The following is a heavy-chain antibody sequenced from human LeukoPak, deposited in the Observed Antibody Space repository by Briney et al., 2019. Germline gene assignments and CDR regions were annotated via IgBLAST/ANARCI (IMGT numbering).Heavy chain of an antibody. J-gene: IGHJ4*02. CDR2: MSPNSGDT. V-gene: IGHV1-8*01. CDR1: GYTFTSYD. CDR3: ARGPPNWVPDF. D-gene: IGHD7-27*01. Sequence: GASVKVSCKASGYTFTSYDFNWVRQATGQGLEWMGWMSPNSGDTGYAQKFQGRVTMTRNTSISTAYLGLSSLRSEDTAMYYCARGPPNWVPDFWGQGTLITVSS.